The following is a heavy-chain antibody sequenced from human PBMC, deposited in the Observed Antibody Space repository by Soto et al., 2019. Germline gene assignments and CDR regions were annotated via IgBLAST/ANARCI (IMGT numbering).Heavy chain of an antibody. CDR1: GFTFSSYA. CDR3: AKDLGYYYDSSGYYYPGLKFDY. CDR2: ISGSGGST. V-gene: IGHV3-23*01. D-gene: IGHD3-22*01. Sequence: GGSLRLSCAASGFTFSSYAMSWVRQAPGKGLEWVSAISGSGGSTYYADSVKGRFTISRDNSKNTLYLQMNSLRAEDTAVYYCAKDLGYYYDSSGYYYPGLKFDYWGQGTLVTVSS. J-gene: IGHJ4*02.